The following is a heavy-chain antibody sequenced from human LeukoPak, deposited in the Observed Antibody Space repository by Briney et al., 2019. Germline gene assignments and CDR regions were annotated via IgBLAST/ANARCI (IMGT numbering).Heavy chain of an antibody. CDR2: IWYDGSNK. V-gene: IGHV3-33*06. D-gene: IGHD5-18*01. CDR3: AKEEATAMVTHAFDY. CDR1: GFTFSSYA. J-gene: IGHJ4*02. Sequence: PGGSLRLSCAASGFTFSSYAMHWVRQAPGKGLEWVAVIWYDGSNKYYADSVKGRFTISRDNSKNTLYLQMNSLRAEDTAVYYCAKEEATAMVTHAFDYWGQGTLVTVSS.